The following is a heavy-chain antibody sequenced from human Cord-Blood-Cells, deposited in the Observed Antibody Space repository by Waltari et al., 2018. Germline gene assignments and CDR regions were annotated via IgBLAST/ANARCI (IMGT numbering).Heavy chain of an antibody. CDR2: IYPGDSYT. CDR3: ARTSSPYSSPDY. D-gene: IGHD6-13*01. Sequence: EVQLVQSGAEMKKPGESLKISCKGSGYSFTSYWSGWVRQMPGEGLEWMGMIYPGDSYTRHSQSFQSQVTISPDKAISTAYLKWSSLKASDTAMYYFARTSSPYSSPDYWGQGTLVTVSS. J-gene: IGHJ4*02. V-gene: IGHV5-51*01. CDR1: GYSFTSYW.